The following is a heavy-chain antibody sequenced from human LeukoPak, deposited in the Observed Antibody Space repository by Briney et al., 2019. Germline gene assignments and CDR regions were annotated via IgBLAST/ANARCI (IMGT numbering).Heavy chain of an antibody. CDR3: ARAQTYYYGSGILDY. Sequence: AASVKVSCKASGGTFTNYAISWVRQAPGQGLEWMGRIIPILGTANYAQKFQGRVTITADKSTSTAYLELTSLRSEDTAVYYCARAQTYYYGSGILDYWGQGTLVTVSS. D-gene: IGHD3-10*01. J-gene: IGHJ4*02. CDR1: GGTFTNYA. CDR2: IIPILGTA. V-gene: IGHV1-69*04.